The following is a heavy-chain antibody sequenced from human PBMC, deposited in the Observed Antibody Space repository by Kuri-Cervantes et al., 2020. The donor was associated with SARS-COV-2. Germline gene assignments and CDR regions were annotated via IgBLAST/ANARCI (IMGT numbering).Heavy chain of an antibody. D-gene: IGHD1-26*01. CDR1: GFTFSKYA. CDR2: ISFDGIDK. J-gene: IGHJ4*02. Sequence: GGSLRLSCAASGFTFSKYAVHWLRQAPGKGLEWVAIISFDGIDKYYGDSVKGRFTISRDNSKNTLYLQMNSLRAEDTAVYYCAKDRRWVGAEKYYFDYWGQGTLVTVSS. V-gene: IGHV3-30*18. CDR3: AKDRRWVGAEKYYFDY.